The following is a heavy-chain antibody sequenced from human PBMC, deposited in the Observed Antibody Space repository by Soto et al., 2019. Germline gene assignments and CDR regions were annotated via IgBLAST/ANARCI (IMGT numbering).Heavy chain of an antibody. J-gene: IGHJ3*02. CDR2: IIPIFGTA. Sequence: QVQLVQSGAEVKKPGSSVKVSCKASGGTFSSYAISWVRQAPGQGLEWMGGIIPIFGTANYAQKFQGRVTITADESTRTAYMELSSLRSEDTAVYYCARSEVGATTYTRAFDIWGQGTMVTVSS. CDR3: ARSEVGATTYTRAFDI. D-gene: IGHD1-26*01. CDR1: GGTFSSYA. V-gene: IGHV1-69*01.